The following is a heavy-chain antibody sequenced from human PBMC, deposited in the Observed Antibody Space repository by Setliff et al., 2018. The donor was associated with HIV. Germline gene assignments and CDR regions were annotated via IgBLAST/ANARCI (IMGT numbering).Heavy chain of an antibody. D-gene: IGHD4-17*01. CDR3: ARQIYGYGAEYFHH. V-gene: IGHV4-38-2*01. CDR2: FHDSENT. CDR1: GYSISSNYY. Sequence: NPSETLSLTCAVSGYSISSNYYWGWIRQPPGKGLEWIGSFHDSENTYYNPSLRSRVSISVDMSKNQFSLRLRSVTAADTAVYYCARQIYGYGAEYFHHWGQGTLVTVSS. J-gene: IGHJ1*01.